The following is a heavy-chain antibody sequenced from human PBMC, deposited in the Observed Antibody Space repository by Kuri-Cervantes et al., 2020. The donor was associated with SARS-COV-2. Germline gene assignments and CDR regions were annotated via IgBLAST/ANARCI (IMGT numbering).Heavy chain of an antibody. V-gene: IGHV4-34*01. D-gene: IGHD3-3*01. J-gene: IGHJ5*02. CDR2: INHSGST. Sequence: GSLRLSCAVYGGSFSGYYWSWIRQPPGKGLEWIGEINHSGSTNYNPSLKSRVTISVDTSKNQFSLKLSSVTAADTAVYYCARDHYDFWSGYFSWFDPWGQGTLVTVSS. CDR1: GGSFSGYY. CDR3: ARDHYDFWSGYFSWFDP.